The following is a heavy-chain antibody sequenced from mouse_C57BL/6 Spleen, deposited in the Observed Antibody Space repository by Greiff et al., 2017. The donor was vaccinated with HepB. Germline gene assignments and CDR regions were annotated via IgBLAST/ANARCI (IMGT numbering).Heavy chain of an antibody. CDR3: ARPGYYYDSSYGDYAMDY. J-gene: IGHJ4*01. CDR1: GFTFSDYG. Sequence: EVKLVESGGGLVKPGGSLKLSCAASGFTFSDYGMHWVRQAPEKGLEWVAYISSGSSTIYYADTVKGRVTIPRDNAKNTLYLQMTSLRSEDTAMYYCARPGYYYDSSYGDYAMDYWGQGTSVTVSS. D-gene: IGHD1-1*01. V-gene: IGHV5-17*01. CDR2: ISSGSSTI.